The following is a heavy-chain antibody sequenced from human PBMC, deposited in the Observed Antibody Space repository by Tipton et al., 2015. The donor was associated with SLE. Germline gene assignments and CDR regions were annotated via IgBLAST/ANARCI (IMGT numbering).Heavy chain of an antibody. CDR1: GFTFHNYA. CDR2: ISWNSDTV. D-gene: IGHD7-27*01. Sequence: SLRLSCAVSGFTFHNYAMHWVRQAPGKGLEWVSGISWNSDTVGYADSVKGRFTISRDNAKNSLYLQMNSLRAEDTAFYYCAKDMVPGSLTGADYWGQGTLVTVSS. V-gene: IGHV3-9*01. CDR3: AKDMVPGSLTGADY. J-gene: IGHJ4*02.